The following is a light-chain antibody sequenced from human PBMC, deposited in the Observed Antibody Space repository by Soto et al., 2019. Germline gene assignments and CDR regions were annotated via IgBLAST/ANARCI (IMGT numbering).Light chain of an antibody. Sequence: QSVLTQPPSVSAAPGQRVTVSCSGSASNVGTQFVSWYQHRPGAAPTLLIYDDDKRPSEIPDRFSASKSDTSATLTITGVQTGDEADYYCGTWDTGLTAGVFGGGTKVTVL. CDR2: DDD. CDR3: GTWDTGLTAGV. CDR1: ASNVGTQF. V-gene: IGLV1-51*01. J-gene: IGLJ2*01.